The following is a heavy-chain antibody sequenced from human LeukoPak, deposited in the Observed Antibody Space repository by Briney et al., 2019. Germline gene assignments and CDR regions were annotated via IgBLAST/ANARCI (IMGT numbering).Heavy chain of an antibody. V-gene: IGHV1-2*02. CDR1: GYTFTGYY. D-gene: IGHD6-6*01. CDR3: ARDSSSSINY. CDR2: INPNSGDT. J-gene: IGHJ4*02. Sequence: GASVKVSCKASGYTFTGYYMHWVRQPPGQGLEWMGWINPNSGDTHYAQKFQGRVTMTRDTSISTAYMELSRLRSDDTAVYYCARDSSSSINYWGQGTLVTVSS.